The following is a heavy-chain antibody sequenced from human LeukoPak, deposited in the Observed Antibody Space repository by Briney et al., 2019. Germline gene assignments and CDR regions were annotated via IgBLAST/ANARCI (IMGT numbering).Heavy chain of an antibody. Sequence: GGSLRLSCAASGFTFSSYAMHWVRQAPGKGLEWVAVISYDGSNKYYADSVKGRFTISRDNSKDTLYLQMNSLRAEDTAVYYCASPVSERGTAMSFDYWGQGTLVTVSS. V-gene: IGHV3-30*14. CDR1: GFTFSSYA. D-gene: IGHD5-18*01. J-gene: IGHJ4*02. CDR2: ISYDGSNK. CDR3: ASPVSERGTAMSFDY.